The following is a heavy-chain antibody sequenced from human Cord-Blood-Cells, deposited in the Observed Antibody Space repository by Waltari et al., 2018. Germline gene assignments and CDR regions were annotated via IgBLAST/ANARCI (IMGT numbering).Heavy chain of an antibody. V-gene: IGHV4-39*01. CDR1: GGSISSSSYY. CDR3: ARHFGSYYAFDI. D-gene: IGHD1-26*01. CDR2: IYYSGST. Sequence: QLQLQESGPGLVKPSETLSLTCPVSGGSISSSSYYRGWVRQPPGKGMEWLGSIYYSGSTYYNPSLKSRVTISVDTSKNQFSLKLSSVTAADTAVYYCARHFGSYYAFDIWGQGTMVTVSS. J-gene: IGHJ3*02.